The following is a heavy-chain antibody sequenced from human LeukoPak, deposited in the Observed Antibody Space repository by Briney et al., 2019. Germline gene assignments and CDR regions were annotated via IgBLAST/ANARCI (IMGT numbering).Heavy chain of an antibody. CDR3: ASQGGIAAAGYYYYGMDV. CDR2: ISSSSSYI. V-gene: IGHV3-21*01. D-gene: IGHD6-13*01. CDR1: GFTFSSYS. J-gene: IGHJ6*02. Sequence: GGSLRLSCAASGFTFSSYSMNWVRQAPGKGLEWVSSISSSSSYIYYADSVKGRSTISRDNAKNSLYLQMNSLRAEDTAVYYCASQGGIAAAGYYYYGMDVWGQGTTVTVSS.